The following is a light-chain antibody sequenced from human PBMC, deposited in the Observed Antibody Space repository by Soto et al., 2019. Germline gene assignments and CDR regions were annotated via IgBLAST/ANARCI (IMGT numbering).Light chain of an antibody. CDR3: QQVKSYPRT. J-gene: IGKJ4*02. CDR1: QGISSY. Sequence: DIQLTQSPSFLSASVGDRVTITCRASQGISSYLAWYQQKPGRAPKFLIYAASTLQSGVPSRFSGSGSGTEFTIPISSLLHEDFATYYCQQVKSYPRTFGGGTKVEIK. CDR2: AAS. V-gene: IGKV1-9*01.